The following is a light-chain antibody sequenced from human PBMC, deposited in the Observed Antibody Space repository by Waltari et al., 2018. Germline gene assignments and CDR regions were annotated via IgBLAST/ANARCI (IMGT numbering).Light chain of an antibody. Sequence: EIVLTQSPGTLSLSPGERATLSCRASQSLSSSYLAWYQQRPGQPPRLLIYGASSRATGIPDRFSGSGSGTDFTLTISRLEPEDFAVYYCQQYGSSPLTFGGGTKVEIK. J-gene: IGKJ4*01. CDR2: GAS. V-gene: IGKV3-20*01. CDR1: QSLSSSY. CDR3: QQYGSSPLT.